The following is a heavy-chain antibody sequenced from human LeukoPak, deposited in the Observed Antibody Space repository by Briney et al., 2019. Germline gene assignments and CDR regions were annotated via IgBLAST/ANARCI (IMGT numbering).Heavy chain of an antibody. CDR2: IKSKTDGGTT. D-gene: IGHD6-6*01. CDR1: GFTFSNYW. Sequence: PGGSLRLSCAASGFTFSNYWMHWVRQAPGKGLEWVGRIKSKTDGGTTDYAAPVKGRFTISRDDSKNTLYLQMNSLKTEDTAVYYCTTDRAAPFALYYYYMDVWGKGTTVTVSS. J-gene: IGHJ6*03. V-gene: IGHV3-15*01. CDR3: TTDRAAPFALYYYYMDV.